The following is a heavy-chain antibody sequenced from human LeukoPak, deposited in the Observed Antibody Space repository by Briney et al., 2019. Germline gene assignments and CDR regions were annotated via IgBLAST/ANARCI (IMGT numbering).Heavy chain of an antibody. CDR1: GFTFSSYA. CDR3: AKRALRTGRVQGTLDY. J-gene: IGHJ4*02. CDR2: VTGSGGST. V-gene: IGHV3-23*01. D-gene: IGHD1-14*01. Sequence: GGSLRLSCAASGFTFSSYAMSWARQAPGKGVEWVSVVTGSGGSTYYADSVKGRFTISRDNFKNTLYLQMNSLRAEDTAVYYCAKRALRTGRVQGTLDYWGQGTLVTVSS.